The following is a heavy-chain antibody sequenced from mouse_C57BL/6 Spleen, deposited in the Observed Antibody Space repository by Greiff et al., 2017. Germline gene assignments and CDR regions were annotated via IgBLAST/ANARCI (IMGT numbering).Heavy chain of an antibody. J-gene: IGHJ3*01. CDR3: APDSSGYLAWFAY. CDR2: IDPANGNT. V-gene: IGHV14-3*01. CDR1: GFNIKNTY. D-gene: IGHD3-2*02. Sequence: VQLQQSVAELVRPGASVKLSCTASGFNIKNTYMHWVKQRPEQGLEWIGRIDPANGNTKSAPKFQVKATITADTSSNTAYLQLSSLTAEDTAIYDCAPDSSGYLAWFAYWGQGTLGTVSA.